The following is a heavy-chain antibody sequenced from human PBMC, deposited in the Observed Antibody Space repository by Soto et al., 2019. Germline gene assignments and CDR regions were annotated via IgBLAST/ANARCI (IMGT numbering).Heavy chain of an antibody. CDR3: AEERVAGTGDSLEI. D-gene: IGHD6-19*01. Sequence: QVQLVESGGGVVQPGRSLRLSCAASGFTFSSYGMHWVRQAPGKGLEWVAVISYDGSNKYYADSVKGRFTISRDNSKNTLYLQMNSLVAEDTAVYYCAEERVAGTGDSLEILCQGTMVTVSS. CDR2: ISYDGSNK. J-gene: IGHJ3*02. CDR1: GFTFSSYG. V-gene: IGHV3-30*18.